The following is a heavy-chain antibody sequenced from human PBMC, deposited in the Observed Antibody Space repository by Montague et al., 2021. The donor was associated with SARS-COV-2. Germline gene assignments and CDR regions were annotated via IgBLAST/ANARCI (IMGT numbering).Heavy chain of an antibody. CDR3: ARRRLREDYFDF. CDR2: VYYSGYT. V-gene: IGHV4-39*01. D-gene: IGHD4-17*01. Sequence: TLSLPCTVSGDSVSSSDHYWGWIRQPPGKGLEWLGIVYYSGYTYYNXXXKGRVTISIDASKNQFSLKLNSLTATDTAIYHCARRRLREDYFDFWGQGTLLTVSS. CDR1: GDSVSSSDHY. J-gene: IGHJ4*02.